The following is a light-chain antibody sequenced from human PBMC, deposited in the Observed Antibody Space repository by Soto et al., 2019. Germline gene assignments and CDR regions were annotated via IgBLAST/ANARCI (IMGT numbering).Light chain of an antibody. Sequence: QPVLTQSPSASASLGASVKLTCTLSSGHSSYAIAWHQQQPEKGPRYLMKLNSDGSHSKGDGIPDRFSGSSSGAERYLTISSLQSEDEADYYCQTWGSGIHVLFSGGTKLTVL. J-gene: IGLJ2*01. CDR1: SGHSSYA. V-gene: IGLV4-69*01. CDR2: LNSDGSH. CDR3: QTWGSGIHVL.